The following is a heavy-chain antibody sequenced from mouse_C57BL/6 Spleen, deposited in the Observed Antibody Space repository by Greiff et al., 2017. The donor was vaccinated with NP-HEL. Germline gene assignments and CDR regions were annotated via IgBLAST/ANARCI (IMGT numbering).Heavy chain of an antibody. CDR2: IHPGSGST. CDR3: ARTYYYGSSYSSFDY. D-gene: IGHD1-1*01. V-gene: IGHV1-64*01. J-gene: IGHJ2*01. Sequence: VQLLQPGADLVKPGASVKLSCKASGFTFTSYWMPWVQQRPGQGLEWVGMIHPGSGSTNYNQKFKGKSTMTVDKSSSTAYMQLSSLTSEDSAVYYCARTYYYGSSYSSFDYWGQGTTLTVSS. CDR1: GFTFTSYW.